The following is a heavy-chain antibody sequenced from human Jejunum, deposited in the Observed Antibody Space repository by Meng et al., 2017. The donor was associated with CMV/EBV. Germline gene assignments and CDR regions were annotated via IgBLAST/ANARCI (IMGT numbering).Heavy chain of an antibody. D-gene: IGHD2-2*02. J-gene: IGHJ4*02. CDR2: KSHTESS. Sequence: DYISNRNGWSWVRKSPGQGLEWLGEKSHTESSNYNPSLKSRVTISVDRSKNQFSLKLTSVTAADTAVYYCVRGRCTRTSCYKGAFDFWSQGTLVTVSS. CDR3: VRGRCTRTSCYKGAFDF. CDR1: DYISNRNG. V-gene: IGHV4-4*02.